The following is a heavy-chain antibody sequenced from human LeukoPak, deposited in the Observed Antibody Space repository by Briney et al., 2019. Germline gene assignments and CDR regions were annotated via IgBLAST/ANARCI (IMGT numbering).Heavy chain of an antibody. Sequence: ASVKVSCKASGYTFTGYYMHWVRQAPGQGLEWMGWINPNSGGTNYAQEFQGRVTMTRDTSISTAYMELSRLRPDDTAVYYCARGKYYYDNMYWGQGTLVTVSS. D-gene: IGHD3-22*01. CDR1: GYTFTGYY. V-gene: IGHV1-2*02. J-gene: IGHJ4*02. CDR3: ARGKYYYDNMY. CDR2: INPNSGGT.